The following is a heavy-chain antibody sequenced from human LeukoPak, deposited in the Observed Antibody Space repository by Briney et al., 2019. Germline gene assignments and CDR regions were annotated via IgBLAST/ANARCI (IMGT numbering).Heavy chain of an antibody. J-gene: IGHJ4*02. Sequence: PGGSLRLSCAASGFTFSSYAMSWVRQAPGKGLEWVSAISGSGGSTYYADSVKGRFTISRDNSKNTLYLQMNSPRAEDTAVYYCAKDGRMSSAERYYFDYWGQGTLVTVSS. CDR3: AKDGRMSSAERYYFDY. CDR2: ISGSGGST. V-gene: IGHV3-23*01. CDR1: GFTFSSYA. D-gene: IGHD3-22*01.